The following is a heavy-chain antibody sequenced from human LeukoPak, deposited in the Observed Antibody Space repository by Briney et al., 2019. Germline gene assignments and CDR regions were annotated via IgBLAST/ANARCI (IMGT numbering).Heavy chain of an antibody. D-gene: IGHD6-13*01. CDR3: VRAKGGPGSTWAFDI. Sequence: GRSLRLSCAASGFTFSRYGMHWVRQAPGKGLEWVAGIWYDGSNKYYADSVKGRFTISRDNSKNTPYLQMNSLRAEDTAVYFCVRAKGGPGSTWAFDIWGQGTMVTVSS. J-gene: IGHJ3*02. CDR2: IWYDGSNK. V-gene: IGHV3-33*01. CDR1: GFTFSRYG.